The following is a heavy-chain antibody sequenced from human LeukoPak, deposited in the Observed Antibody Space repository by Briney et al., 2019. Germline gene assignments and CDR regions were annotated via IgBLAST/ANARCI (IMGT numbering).Heavy chain of an antibody. V-gene: IGHV4-59*01. J-gene: IGHJ4*02. Sequence: PSETLSLTCAVSGGSIGSYFWSWIRQPPGKTLEWIGYVSHSGSTIYHQSLKSRVTISTRTTNNQIPFKLTSVSAEDTAVYYSGSTNYDLSLKSRVTISVDTSKNQFSLKLSSVSAADTAVYYCARADTHHRHSSSWHFDYWGQGTLVTV. CDR2: VSHSGST. D-gene: IGHD3-10*01. CDR3: GSTNYDLSLKSRVTISVDTSKNQFSLKLSSVSAADTAVYYCARADTHHRHSSSWHFDY. CDR1: GGSIGSYF.